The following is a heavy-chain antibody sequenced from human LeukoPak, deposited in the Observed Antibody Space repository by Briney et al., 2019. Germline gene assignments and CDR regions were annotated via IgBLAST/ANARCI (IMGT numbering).Heavy chain of an antibody. CDR3: ARDSDWAFDI. CDR1: GFTFSSYI. Sequence: GGSLRLSCSASGFTFSSYIMNWVRQAPGQGLEWLSYIGGDSRTISYADSVKGRFTISRDNAKNSLYLQMDSLRGEDTAVYYCARDSDWAFDIWGQGTVVTVSS. CDR2: IGGDSRTI. D-gene: IGHD3-9*01. J-gene: IGHJ3*02. V-gene: IGHV3-48*04.